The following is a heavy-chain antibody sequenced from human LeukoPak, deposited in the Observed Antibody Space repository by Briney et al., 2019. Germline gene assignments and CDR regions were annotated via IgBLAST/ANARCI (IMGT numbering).Heavy chain of an antibody. CDR1: GYTFTGYY. J-gene: IGHJ6*02. Sequence: ASVKVSCKASGYTFTGYYMHWVRQAPGQVLVWMGWINPNSGGTNYAQKFQGRVTMTRDTSISTAYMELSRLRSDDTAVYYCARDEAIAARSYYYGLDVWGQGTTVTVSS. CDR2: INPNSGGT. D-gene: IGHD6-6*01. V-gene: IGHV1-2*02. CDR3: ARDEAIAARSYYYGLDV.